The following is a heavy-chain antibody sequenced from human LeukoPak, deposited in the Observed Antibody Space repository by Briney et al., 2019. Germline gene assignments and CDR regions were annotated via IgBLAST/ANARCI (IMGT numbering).Heavy chain of an antibody. D-gene: IGHD3-22*01. CDR2: ISSSSSYI. J-gene: IGHJ4*02. CDR3: ARDFSSGYLGYYFDY. Sequence: GRSLRLSCAASGFTFSSYSMNWVRQAPGKGLEWVSSISSSSSYIYYADSVKGRFTISRDNAKNSLYLQMNSLRAEDTAVYYCARDFSSGYLGYYFDYWGQGTLVTVSS. CDR1: GFTFSSYS. V-gene: IGHV3-21*01.